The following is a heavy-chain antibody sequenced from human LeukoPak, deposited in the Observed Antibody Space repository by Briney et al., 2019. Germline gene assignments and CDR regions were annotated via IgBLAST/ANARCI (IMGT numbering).Heavy chain of an antibody. CDR3: ASSNNYYDGTDYYAIHH. J-gene: IGHJ1*01. CDR2: ISGSGGST. CDR1: GFTFSSYA. Sequence: GGSLRLSCAASGFTFSSYAMSWVRQAPGKGLEWVSAISGSGGSTYYADSVKGRFTISRDNSKNTFYLQMNSLRVEDTAVYYCASSNNYYDGTDYYAIHHWGQGTLVTVSS. V-gene: IGHV3-23*01. D-gene: IGHD3-22*01.